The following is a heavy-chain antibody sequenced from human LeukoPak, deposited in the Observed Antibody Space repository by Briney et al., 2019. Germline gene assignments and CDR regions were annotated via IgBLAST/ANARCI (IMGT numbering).Heavy chain of an antibody. CDR3: ARGLTMVRGVIITGLQPVDY. V-gene: IGHV4-39*07. CDR2: IYYSGST. Sequence: PSETLSLTCTVSGGSISSSSYYWGWIRQPPGKGLEWIGSIYYSGSTYYNPSLKSRVTISVDTSKNQFSLKLSSVTAADTAVYYCARGLTMVRGVIITGLQPVDYWGQGTLVTVSS. J-gene: IGHJ4*02. CDR1: GGSISSSSYY. D-gene: IGHD3-10*01.